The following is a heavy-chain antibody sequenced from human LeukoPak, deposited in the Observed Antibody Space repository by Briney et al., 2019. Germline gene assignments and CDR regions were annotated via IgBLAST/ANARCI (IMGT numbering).Heavy chain of an antibody. Sequence: GGSLRLSCAASGFTFSSYSMNWVRQAPGKGLEWVSSISSSSSYIYYADSVKGRFTISRDNAKNSLHLQMNSLRAEDTAVYYCARPPEEQWLSDYWGQGTLVTVSS. D-gene: IGHD6-19*01. CDR2: ISSSSSYI. CDR1: GFTFSSYS. J-gene: IGHJ4*02. CDR3: ARPPEEQWLSDY. V-gene: IGHV3-21*01.